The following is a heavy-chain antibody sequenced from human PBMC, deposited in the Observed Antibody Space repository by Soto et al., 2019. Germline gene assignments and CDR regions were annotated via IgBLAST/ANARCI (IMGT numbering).Heavy chain of an antibody. D-gene: IGHD1-20*01. CDR1: GFTFSSYA. CDR3: VKSRGGNNFDFFD. J-gene: IGHJ4*02. CDR2: IRGNGDPP. Sequence: GGSLRLSCSASGFTFSSYAMHWVRQAPGKGLEYVSGIRGNGDPPFYADSVKGRFTISRDNSKNTLYLQMSSLSADDTAVYYCVKSRGGNNFDFFDWGQGALATVSS. V-gene: IGHV3-64D*06.